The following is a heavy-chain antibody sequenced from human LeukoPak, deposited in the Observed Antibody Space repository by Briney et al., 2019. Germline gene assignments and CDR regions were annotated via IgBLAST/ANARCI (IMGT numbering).Heavy chain of an antibody. CDR1: GGSISSNY. CDR2: IYYSGST. D-gene: IGHD6-19*01. J-gene: IGHJ4*02. Sequence: NPSETLSLTCTVSGGSISSNYWSWIRQPPGKGLEWIGYIYYSGSTNYNPPLKSRVTISEDTSKNQLSLKLGSVTAADTAVYYCARHSSGSGGAFQYWGQGTPVTVSS. V-gene: IGHV4-59*08. CDR3: ARHSSGSGGAFQY.